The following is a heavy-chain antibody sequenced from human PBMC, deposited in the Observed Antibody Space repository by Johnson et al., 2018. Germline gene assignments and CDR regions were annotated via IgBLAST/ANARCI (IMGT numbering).Heavy chain of an antibody. CDR3: ARDREGAFDT. CDR2: IGAAGDT. V-gene: IGHV3-13*01. J-gene: IGHJ3*02. CDR1: GFTFSTYD. Sequence: VQLVQSGGGLVQPGGSLRLSCAASGFTFSTYDMHWVRQATGKGLEWVSVIGAAGDTYYPDSVKGRFTISRENAQNSLYLQMNNLRAGDTAVYYCARDREGAFDTWGQGTMVTGS.